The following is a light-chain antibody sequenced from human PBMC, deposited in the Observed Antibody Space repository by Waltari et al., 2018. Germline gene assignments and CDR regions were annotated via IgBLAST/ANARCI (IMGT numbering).Light chain of an antibody. J-gene: IGKJ5*01. Sequence: EIVLTQSPGTLSLSPGDKATLACRASQSVSSVYVAWDQLNTGQAPRLLIFGASSSATGIPDRFTGSGSGTDFTLTISRLEPEDFAVYYCQQYYSSPITFGQGTRLEIK. CDR1: QSVSSVY. CDR2: GAS. CDR3: QQYYSSPIT. V-gene: IGKV3-20*01.